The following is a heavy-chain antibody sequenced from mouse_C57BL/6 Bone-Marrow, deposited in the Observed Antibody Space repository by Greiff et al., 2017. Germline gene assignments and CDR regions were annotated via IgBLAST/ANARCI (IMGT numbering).Heavy chain of an antibody. J-gene: IGHJ3*01. CDR2: IDPEDGET. V-gene: IGHV14-2*01. CDR3: ARLTGTIAY. D-gene: IGHD4-1*01. CDR1: GFNIKDYY. Sequence: DVKLVESGAELVKPGASVKLSCTASGFNIKDYYMHWVKQRTEQGLEWIGRIDPEDGETKYAPKFQVKATIPEDTSSNTAYLLLSSLTSEDTAVYCCARLTGTIAYWGQGTLVTVSA.